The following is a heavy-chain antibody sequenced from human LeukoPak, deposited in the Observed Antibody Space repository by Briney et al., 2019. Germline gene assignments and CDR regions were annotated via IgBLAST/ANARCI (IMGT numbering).Heavy chain of an antibody. V-gene: IGHV4-30-2*01. CDR3: ARAVYYDSSGSYYTDAFDI. Sequence: SETLSLTCAVSGGSISSGGYSWSWIRQPPGKGLEWIGYIYHSGSTYYNPSLKSRVTISVDTSKNQFSLKLSSVTAADTAVYYCARAVYYDSSGSYYTDAFDIWGQGTMVTVSS. J-gene: IGHJ3*02. CDR1: GGSISSGGYS. CDR2: IYHSGST. D-gene: IGHD3-22*01.